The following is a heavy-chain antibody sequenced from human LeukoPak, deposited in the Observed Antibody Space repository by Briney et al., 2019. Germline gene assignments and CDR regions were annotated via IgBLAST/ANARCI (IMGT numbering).Heavy chain of an antibody. CDR3: AKFLDTAMVPVVGWFDP. CDR1: GFTLSSYA. J-gene: IGHJ5*02. Sequence: GGSLRLSCAASGFTLSSYAMSWVRQAPGKGLEWVSAISGSGGSTYYADSVKGRFTISRDNSKNTLYLQMNSLRAEDTAVYYCAKFLDTAMVPVVGWFDPWGQGTLVTVSS. CDR2: ISGSGGST. D-gene: IGHD5-18*01. V-gene: IGHV3-23*01.